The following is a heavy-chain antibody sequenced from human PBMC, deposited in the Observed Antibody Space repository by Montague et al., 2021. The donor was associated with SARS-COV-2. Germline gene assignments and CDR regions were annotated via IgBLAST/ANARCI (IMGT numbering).Heavy chain of an antibody. CDR2: IHKSGTT. D-gene: IGHD3-16*01. Sequence: SETLSLTCNVSGDSISTTTFYWGWIRQPKGQELEWIGSIHKSGTTSYNPSLRSRVAISLYTSKNHFSLTLDSVTAADMAAYSCARAGERGTFTFFDHWGQGTLVTVSS. CDR3: ARAGERGTFTFFDH. J-gene: IGHJ4*02. V-gene: IGHV4-39*02. CDR1: GDSISTTTFY.